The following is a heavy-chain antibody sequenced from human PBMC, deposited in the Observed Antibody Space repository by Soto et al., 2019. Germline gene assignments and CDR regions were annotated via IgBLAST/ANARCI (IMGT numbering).Heavy chain of an antibody. V-gene: IGHV1-2*04. CDR3: ARESGGATATLDYYYFYMDV. Sequence: QVQLVQSGAEVRKPGASVTVSCRSSGDSFNDYXXXWXRQAPGQGFEWMGWINPNGXVTKYAQKFQGWVSMTRDTSIXTXYXQXXXLRSDDTAVYYCARESGGATATLDYYYFYMDVWGTGTTVTVSS. J-gene: IGHJ6*03. CDR2: INPNGXVT. CDR1: GDSFNDYX. D-gene: IGHD5-12*01.